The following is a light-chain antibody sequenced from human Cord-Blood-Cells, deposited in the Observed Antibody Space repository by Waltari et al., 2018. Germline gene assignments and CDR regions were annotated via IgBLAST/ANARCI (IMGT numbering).Light chain of an antibody. CDR2: AAS. V-gene: IGKV1-33*01. CDR1: QDISNY. Sequence: DIQMTQPPPSLSAFVGDRVTITCQASQDISNYLNWYHQKTGKAPKLLIYAASNLETGVPSSFSESGSGTDFTFTISILQPEDIATYYCQQYDNLPFTFGPGTKGDIK. J-gene: IGKJ3*01. CDR3: QQYDNLPFT.